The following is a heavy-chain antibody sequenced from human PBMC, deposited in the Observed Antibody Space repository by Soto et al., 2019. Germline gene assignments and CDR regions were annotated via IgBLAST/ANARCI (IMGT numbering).Heavy chain of an antibody. CDR2: ISHDGINN. CDR1: GFTISSYA. V-gene: IGHV3-30-3*01. D-gene: IGHD2-2*02. J-gene: IGHJ4*02. CDR3: GRYSSTSCHMGSDY. Sequence: PGGSLRLSCAASGFTISSYAMNWVRQAPGKGLEWVALISHDGINNYYADAEAGRFPFSRDSSTDTVELQVISLRAADTAVYNCGRYSSTSCHMGSDYWGQGTLVTVSS.